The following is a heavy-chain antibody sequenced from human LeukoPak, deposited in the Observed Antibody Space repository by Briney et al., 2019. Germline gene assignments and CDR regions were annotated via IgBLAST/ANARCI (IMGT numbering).Heavy chain of an antibody. J-gene: IGHJ4*02. V-gene: IGHV1-69*05. CDR2: IIPILGTA. CDR1: GGTFSRYA. D-gene: IGHD1-26*01. CDR3: ASYEWELLRGYFDY. Sequence: GSSVKVSCKASGGTFSRYAISWVRQAPGQGLEWMGRIIPILGTAIYAQKFQGRVTIATDESASTAYMELSSLRSEDTAVYYCASYEWELLRGYFDYWGQGTLVTVSS.